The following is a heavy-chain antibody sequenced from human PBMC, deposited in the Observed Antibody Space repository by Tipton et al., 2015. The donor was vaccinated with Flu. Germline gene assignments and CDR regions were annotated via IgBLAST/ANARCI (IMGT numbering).Heavy chain of an antibody. J-gene: IGHJ3*02. CDR2: IYYSGST. D-gene: IGHD1-26*01. CDR1: GGSISSYY. V-gene: IGHV4-59*01. Sequence: TLSLTCTVSGGSISSYYWSWIRQPPGKGLEWIGYIYYSGSTNYNPSLKSRVTISVDTSKNQFSLKMSSVTAADTAVYYCARDGGRYYFVDAFDIWGQGTMVTVSS. CDR3: ARDGGRYYFVDAFDI.